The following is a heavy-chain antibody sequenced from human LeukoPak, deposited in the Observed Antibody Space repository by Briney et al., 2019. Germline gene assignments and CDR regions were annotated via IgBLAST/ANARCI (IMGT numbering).Heavy chain of an antibody. J-gene: IGHJ4*02. CDR2: IKSKTAGGTT. CDR1: GFTFSDAW. V-gene: IGHV3-15*01. CDR3: VTEYYGSYNY. D-gene: IGHD1-26*01. Sequence: PGGSLRLSCAASGFTFSDAWMSWVRQAPGKGLEWVGHIKSKTAGGTTDYAAPVKGRFTSSRDDSRATLHLQMSSLETEDTALYYCVTEYYGSYNYWGQGTLVTVSS.